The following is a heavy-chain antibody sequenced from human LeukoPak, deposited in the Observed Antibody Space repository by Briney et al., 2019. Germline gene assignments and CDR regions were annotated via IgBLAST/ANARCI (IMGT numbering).Heavy chain of an antibody. CDR1: GGSVSSYY. V-gene: IGHV4-59*08. J-gene: IGHJ4*02. CDR2: IYYSGST. D-gene: IGHD7-27*01. Sequence: SETLSLTCTVSGGSVSSYYLSWIRQPPGKGLEWIGYIYYSGSTNYSPSLKSRVTISVDTSKNQFSPKLSSVTAADTAVYYCARGWGYFDSWGQGTLVTVSS. CDR3: ARGWGYFDS.